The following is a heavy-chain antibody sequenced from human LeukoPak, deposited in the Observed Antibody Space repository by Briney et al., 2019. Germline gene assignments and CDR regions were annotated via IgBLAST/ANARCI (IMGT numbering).Heavy chain of an antibody. CDR3: AKVRDLDTVLGRFDN. V-gene: IGHV3-23*01. Sequence: GGSLRLSCAASGFTFSRYAMSWVRQAPGKGLEWVSVISGNGGRTYYADSVKGRFTISRDNSKNTLYLQMNSLRAEDTAVYYCAKVRDLDTVLGRFDNWGQGTLVTVSS. CDR1: GFTFSRYA. D-gene: IGHD5-18*01. CDR2: ISGNGGRT. J-gene: IGHJ5*02.